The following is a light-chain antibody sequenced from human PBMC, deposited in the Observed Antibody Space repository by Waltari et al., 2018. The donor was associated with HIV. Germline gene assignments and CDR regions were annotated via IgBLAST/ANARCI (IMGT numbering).Light chain of an antibody. CDR1: QGISRW. V-gene: IGKV1D-12*01. CDR2: AAS. J-gene: IGKJ3*01. Sequence: DIQMTQSPSSVSASVGDRVTITCRAVQGISRWLAWYQQKPGKAPKLLIYAASSLQSGVPSRFSGSGSGTDFTLTISSLQPEDFATYYCQQANSFPIFTFGPGTKVDIK. CDR3: QQANSFPIFT.